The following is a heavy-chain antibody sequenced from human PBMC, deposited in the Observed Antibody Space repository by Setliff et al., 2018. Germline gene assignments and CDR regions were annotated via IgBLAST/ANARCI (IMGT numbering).Heavy chain of an antibody. V-gene: IGHV4-38-2*02. D-gene: IGHD2-21*02. J-gene: IGHJ4*02. CDR1: GYSISSGYI. CDR2: IGHTGSI. CDR3: ARDLGHGGDSDY. Sequence: SETLSLTCTVSGYSISSGYIWGWIRQPPGKGLEWVGNIGHTGSINYNPSLKSRLTISRDTPKNQVSLKLNSVTATDTAVYYCARDLGHGGDSDYWGQG.